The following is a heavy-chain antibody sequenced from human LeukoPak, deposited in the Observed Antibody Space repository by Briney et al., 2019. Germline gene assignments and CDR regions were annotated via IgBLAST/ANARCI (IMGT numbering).Heavy chain of an antibody. J-gene: IGHJ4*02. Sequence: GASVKVSCKASGGTFSSYAISWVRQAPGQGLEWMGGIIPIFGTANYAQKFQGRVTITTGESTSTAYMGLSSLRSEDTAVYYCAREVGATGYFDDWGQGTLVTVSS. CDR3: AREVGATGYFDD. D-gene: IGHD1-26*01. V-gene: IGHV1-69*05. CDR2: IIPIFGTA. CDR1: GGTFSSYA.